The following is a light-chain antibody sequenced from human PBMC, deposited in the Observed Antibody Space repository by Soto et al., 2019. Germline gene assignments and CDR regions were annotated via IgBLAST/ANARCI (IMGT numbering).Light chain of an antibody. CDR3: QQYGSSPIT. J-gene: IGKJ5*01. V-gene: IGKV3-20*01. Sequence: IGMTQSPATLSVSPGEIATLSCRASQTIYSNVAWYQQKPGQAPRLLMYGASSRATGIPDRLSGSGSGTDFTLTISRLEPEDFAVYYCQQYGSSPITFGHGTRLEIK. CDR1: QTIYSN. CDR2: GAS.